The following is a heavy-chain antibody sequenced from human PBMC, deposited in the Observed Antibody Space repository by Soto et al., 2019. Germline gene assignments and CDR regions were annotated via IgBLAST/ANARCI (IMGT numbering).Heavy chain of an antibody. V-gene: IGHV1-69*01. CDR1: GGTFNNYA. D-gene: IGHD3-22*01. CDR2: IIPLFGTA. Sequence: QVQLVQSGAEVKKPGSSVKVSCKASGGTFNNYAISWVRQAPGQGLEWMGGIIPLFGTANYAQKFQGRVTINADETTSTAYMELASLRSEDTAVYYCARGRDSSGYRYDMDVWGQGTTVTVSS. J-gene: IGHJ6*02. CDR3: ARGRDSSGYRYDMDV.